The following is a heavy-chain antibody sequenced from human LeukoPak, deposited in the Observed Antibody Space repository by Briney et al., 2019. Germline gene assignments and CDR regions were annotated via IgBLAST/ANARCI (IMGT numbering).Heavy chain of an antibody. J-gene: IGHJ4*02. CDR1: GFTVSSNS. V-gene: IGHV3-53*01. CDR3: ARDRNTDFWSGYYTNYFDY. Sequence: GGSLRLSCTVSGFTVSSNSMSWVRQAPGKGLEWVSFIYSDNTHYSDSVKGRFTISRDNSKNTLYLQMNSLRAEDTAVYYCARDRNTDFWSGYYTNYFDYWGQGTLVTVSS. CDR2: IYSDNT. D-gene: IGHD3-3*01.